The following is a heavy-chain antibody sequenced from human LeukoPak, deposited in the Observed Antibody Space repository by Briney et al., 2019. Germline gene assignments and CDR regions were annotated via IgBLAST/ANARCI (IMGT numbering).Heavy chain of an antibody. J-gene: IGHJ4*02. CDR3: AREPRGKYDTSASYGTYYFDY. Sequence: SETLSLTCTVSGGSISTSYYWGWIRQPPGKGLEWIGSIYYSGSTYYNPSLKSRVTISVDTSKNQFSLKLNSVTAADTAVYYCAREPRGKYDTSASYGTYYFDYWGQGTLVTVSS. V-gene: IGHV4-39*01. CDR2: IYYSGST. D-gene: IGHD3-22*01. CDR1: GGSISTSYY.